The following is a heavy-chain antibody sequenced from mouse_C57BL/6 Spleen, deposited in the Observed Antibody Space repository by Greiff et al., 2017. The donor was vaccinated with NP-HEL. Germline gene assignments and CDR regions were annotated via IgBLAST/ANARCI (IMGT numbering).Heavy chain of an antibody. CDR2: IYPGDGDT. CDR1: GYAFSSSW. V-gene: IGHV1-82*01. J-gene: IGHJ4*01. D-gene: IGHD3-2*02. CDR3: ARSGEYAMDY. Sequence: VHLVESGPELVKPGASVKISCKASGYAFSSSWMNWVKQRPGKGLEWIGRIYPGDGDTNYNGKFKGKATLTADKSSSTAYMQLSSLTSEDSAVYFCARSGEYAMDYWGQGTSVTVSS.